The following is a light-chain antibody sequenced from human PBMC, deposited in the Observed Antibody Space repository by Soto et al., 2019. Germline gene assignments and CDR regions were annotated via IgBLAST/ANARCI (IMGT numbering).Light chain of an antibody. CDR1: QDISNY. V-gene: IGKV1-27*01. CDR2: AAS. J-gene: IGKJ1*01. Sequence: DIQMTQSPSSLSASVGDRVTITCRASQDISNYLVWYQQKPGKVPKLLIYAASTLQSGFSSRFSGSGSGTDFTLTISSLQPEDVATYYCQKYNSAPRTFGQGTTVELK. CDR3: QKYNSAPRT.